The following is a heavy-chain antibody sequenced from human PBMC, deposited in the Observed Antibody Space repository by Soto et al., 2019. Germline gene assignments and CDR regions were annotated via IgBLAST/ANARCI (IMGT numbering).Heavy chain of an antibody. CDR1: DGSISSGDYY. V-gene: IGHV4-30-4*01. D-gene: IGHD3-22*01. CDR2: IYYSGST. J-gene: IGHJ1*01. Sequence: LSLPCTVSDGSISSGDYYWSWIRQPPGKGLEWIGYIYYSGSTYYNPSLKSRVTISVDTSKNQFSLKLSSVTAADTAVYYCARGRHYYDSSGYPEYFQHWGQGTLVTVSS. CDR3: ARGRHYYDSSGYPEYFQH.